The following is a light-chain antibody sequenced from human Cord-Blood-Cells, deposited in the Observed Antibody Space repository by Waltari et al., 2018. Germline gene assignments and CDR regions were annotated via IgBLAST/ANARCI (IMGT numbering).Light chain of an antibody. CDR1: SSNIGAGYD. J-gene: IGLJ3*02. CDR2: GNS. Sequence: QSVLTQPPSVSGAPAQRVTISCTGSSSNIGAGYDVHWYQQLPGTAPKLLIFGNSNRPSRVPARFAGSKSGTAASLASAGLQAEDEADYYCQSYDSSLSGSGFGGGTKLTVL. CDR3: QSYDSSLSGSG. V-gene: IGLV1-40*01.